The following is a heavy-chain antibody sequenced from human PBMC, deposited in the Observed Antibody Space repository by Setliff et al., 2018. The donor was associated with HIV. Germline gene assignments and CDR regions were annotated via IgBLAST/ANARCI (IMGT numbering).Heavy chain of an antibody. CDR2: ITGSGHAS. J-gene: IGHJ6*03. CDR1: GFTFNNYV. CDR3: AKAPRDGYYYMDV. V-gene: IGHV3-23*01. Sequence: PGGSLRLSCAASGFTFNNYVLTWVRQAPGKGLEWVSAITGSGHASSYADSVKGRFTISRDNSKSTVYLQMNSLRVEDTAMYYCAKAPRDGYYYMDVWGKGTTVTVSS.